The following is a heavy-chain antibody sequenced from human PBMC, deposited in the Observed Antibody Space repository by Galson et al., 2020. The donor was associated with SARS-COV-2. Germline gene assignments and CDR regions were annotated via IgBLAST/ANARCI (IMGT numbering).Heavy chain of an antibody. J-gene: IGHJ4*02. Sequence: SQASETLSLNYAVYGGSFSGYYWSWIRQSPGKGLEWIGEINQRGSTNYNPSLKSRVTMSVDTSKNQFSLRLTSVTAAATAVYYCARGRADFTMIVVVITATEFYFDNGGQGILVTVSS. CDR3: ARGRADFTMIVVVITATEFYFDN. D-gene: IGHD3-22*01. CDR2: INQRGST. CDR1: GGSFSGYY. V-gene: IGHV4-34*01.